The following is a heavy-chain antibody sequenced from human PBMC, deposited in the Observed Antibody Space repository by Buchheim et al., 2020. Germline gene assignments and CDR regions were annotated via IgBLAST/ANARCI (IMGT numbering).Heavy chain of an antibody. Sequence: EVQLVESGGGLIQPGGSVRLSCAASGFTFSNYWMYWIRQAPGKGLVWVSRINSDGSSTAYAESVKGRFTISRDNSKNTLYLQMNSLRAEDTAVYYCVTKMSYGDYGLEVYWGQGTL. D-gene: IGHD4-17*01. J-gene: IGHJ4*02. CDR1: GFTFSNYW. CDR2: INSDGSST. V-gene: IGHV3-74*01. CDR3: VTKMSYGDYGLEVY.